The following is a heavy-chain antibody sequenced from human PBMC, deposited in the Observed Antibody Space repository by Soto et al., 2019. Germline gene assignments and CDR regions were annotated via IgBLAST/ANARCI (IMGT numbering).Heavy chain of an antibody. Sequence: QVQLQQWGAGLLKPSETLSLTCAVYGGSFSGYYWSWIRQPPGKGLEWIGEINHSGSTNYNPSLTSRDTISVDMSENQFSLKLSSVTAGDTDVYYCARGGEYYGSGSYYNAWYIPDYYGMDVWGQGTTVTVSS. V-gene: IGHV4-34*01. J-gene: IGHJ6*02. CDR1: GGSFSGYY. CDR2: INHSGST. D-gene: IGHD3-10*01. CDR3: ARGGEYYGSGSYYNAWYIPDYYGMDV.